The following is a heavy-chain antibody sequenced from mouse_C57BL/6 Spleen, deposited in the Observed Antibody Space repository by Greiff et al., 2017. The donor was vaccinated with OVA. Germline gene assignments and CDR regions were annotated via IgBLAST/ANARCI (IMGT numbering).Heavy chain of an antibody. V-gene: IGHV1-7*01. CDR3: AAFITTVVAVSDY. J-gene: IGHJ2*01. Sequence: QVQLKQSGAELAKPGASVKLSCKASGYTFTSYWMHWVKQRPGQGLEWIGYINPSSGYTKYNQKFKDKATLTADKSSSTAYMQLSSLTYEDSAVYYCAAFITTVVAVSDYWGQGTTLTVSS. CDR2: INPSSGYT. D-gene: IGHD1-1*01. CDR1: GYTFTSYW.